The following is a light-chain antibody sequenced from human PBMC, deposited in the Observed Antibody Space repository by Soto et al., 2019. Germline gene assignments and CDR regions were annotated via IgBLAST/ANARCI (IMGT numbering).Light chain of an antibody. V-gene: IGKV3-20*01. J-gene: IGKJ2*01. Sequence: EIVLTQSPATLSLSPGERATLSCRASQSVSSYLAWYQQKPGQAPRLLIYGASSRATGIPDRFSGSGSGTDFTLTISRLELEDFAVYYCQQYGSSPYTFGQGTRLEIK. CDR2: GAS. CDR3: QQYGSSPYT. CDR1: QSVSSY.